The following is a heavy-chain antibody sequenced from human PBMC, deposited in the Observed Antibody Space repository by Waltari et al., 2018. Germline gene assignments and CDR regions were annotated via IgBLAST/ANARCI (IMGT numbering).Heavy chain of an antibody. D-gene: IGHD1-26*01. CDR1: GFTFSSYA. CDR2: ISGSGGTT. J-gene: IGHJ4*02. V-gene: IGHV3-23*01. Sequence: EVQLLESGGGLVQPGGSLRLSCAASGFTFSSYAMSWVRQAPGKGLEWVAAISGSGGTTYYPDSVKGRFTISRDKSKNPLYLQMNSLRAEDTAVYYCAKSQGGATYNDYWGQGTLVTVSS. CDR3: AKSQGGATYNDY.